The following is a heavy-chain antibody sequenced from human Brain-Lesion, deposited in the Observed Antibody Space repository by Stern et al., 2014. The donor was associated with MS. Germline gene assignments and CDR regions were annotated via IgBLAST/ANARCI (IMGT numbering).Heavy chain of an antibody. Sequence: VQLVESGAEVKKPGASVKVSCKTSGYIFTGYYIPWVRQAPGQGLDWMALIYPHTGGTKYAQQFQGRVTMSRDTSISTAYGELSSLTSDDTAVYYCARDQRGITIFGVVTDYYYLGMDVWGQGTTVTVSS. V-gene: IGHV1-2*02. CDR3: ARDQRGITIFGVVTDYYYLGMDV. D-gene: IGHD3-3*01. J-gene: IGHJ6*02. CDR1: GYIFTGYY. CDR2: IYPHTGGT.